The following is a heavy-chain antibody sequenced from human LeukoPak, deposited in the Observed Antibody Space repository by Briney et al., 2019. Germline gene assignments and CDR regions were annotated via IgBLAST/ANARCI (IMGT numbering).Heavy chain of an antibody. CDR3: ARAGYQLLYPFDY. CDR1: GGSFSGYY. Sequence: SETLSLTCAVYGGSFSGYYWSWIRQPPGKGLEWIGEINHSGSTNYNPSLKSRVTISVDTSKNQFSLKLSSVTAADTAVYYCARAGYQLLYPFDYWGQGTLVTVSS. J-gene: IGHJ4*02. V-gene: IGHV4-34*01. D-gene: IGHD2-2*02. CDR2: INHSGST.